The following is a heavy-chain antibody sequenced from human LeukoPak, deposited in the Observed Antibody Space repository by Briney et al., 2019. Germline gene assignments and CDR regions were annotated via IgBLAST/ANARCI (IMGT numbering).Heavy chain of an antibody. CDR3: ARGVTARGFYYYMDV. CDR2: IYTSGST. D-gene: IGHD2-21*02. J-gene: IGHJ6*03. CDR1: GGSISSGSYY. Sequence: SETLSLTCTVSGGSISSGSYYWSWIRQPAGKGLEWIGRIYTSGSTNYNPSLKSRVTISVDTSKNQFSLKLSSVTAADTAVYYCARGVTARGFYYYMDVWGKGTTVTISS. V-gene: IGHV4-61*02.